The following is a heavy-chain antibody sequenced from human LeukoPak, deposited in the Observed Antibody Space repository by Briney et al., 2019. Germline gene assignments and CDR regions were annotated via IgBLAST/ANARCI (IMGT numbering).Heavy chain of an antibody. J-gene: IGHJ4*02. CDR2: IIPIFGTA. D-gene: IGHD1-26*01. CDR3: ARGPVGANFDY. V-gene: IGHV1-69*13. Sequence: SVKVSCKASGGTFSCYAISGVRQAPGQGLEWMGGIIPIFGTANYAQKFQGRVTITADESTSTAYMELSSLRSEDTAVYYCARGPVGANFDYWGQGTLVTVSS. CDR1: GGTFSCYA.